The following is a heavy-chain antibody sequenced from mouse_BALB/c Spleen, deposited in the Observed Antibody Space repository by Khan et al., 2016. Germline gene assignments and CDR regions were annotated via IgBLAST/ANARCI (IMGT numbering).Heavy chain of an antibody. V-gene: IGHV9-3-1*01. Sequence: QIQLVQSGPELKKPGKTVKISCKASGYTFTNYGMNWVKQAPGKGLKWMGWINTYSGESTYADDFKGRFAFSLETSANTAYLQFNNLKNEDPATYYWARYRHYYGSGRYFDVWGAGTTVTVSS. CDR2: INTYSGES. CDR3: ARYRHYYGSGRYFDV. D-gene: IGHD1-1*01. J-gene: IGHJ1*01. CDR1: GYTFTNYG.